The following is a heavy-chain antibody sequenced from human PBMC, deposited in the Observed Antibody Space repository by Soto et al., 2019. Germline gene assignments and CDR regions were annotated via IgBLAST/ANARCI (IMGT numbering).Heavy chain of an antibody. D-gene: IGHD6-13*01. J-gene: IGHJ6*02. V-gene: IGHV1-69*13. CDR2: IIPIFGTA. CDR1: GGTFSSYA. CDR3: ARDRIAAAGTSYYYYYGMDV. Sequence: ASVKVSCKASGGTFSSYAISWVRQAPGQGLEWMGGIIPIFGTANYAQKFQGRVTITADESTSTAYMELSSLRSEDTAVYYCARDRIAAAGTSYYYYYGMDVWGQGTTVTSP.